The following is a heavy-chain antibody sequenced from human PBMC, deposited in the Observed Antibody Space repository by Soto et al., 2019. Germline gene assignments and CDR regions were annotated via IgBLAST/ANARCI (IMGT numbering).Heavy chain of an antibody. V-gene: IGHV3-7*03. D-gene: IGHD5-12*01. J-gene: IGHJ6*02. CDR3: ARGDRVDIVATIRGYYYYGMDV. CDR2: IKQDGSEK. Sequence: EVQLVESGGGLVQPGGSLRLSCAASGFTFSSYWMSWVRQAPGKGLEWVANIKQDGSEKYHVDSVKGRFTISRDNAKNSLYLQMNSLRAEDTAVYYCARGDRVDIVATIRGYYYYGMDVWGQGTTVTVSS. CDR1: GFTFSSYW.